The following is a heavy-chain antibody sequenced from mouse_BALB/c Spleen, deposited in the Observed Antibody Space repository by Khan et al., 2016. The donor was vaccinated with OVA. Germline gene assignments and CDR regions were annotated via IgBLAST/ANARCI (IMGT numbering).Heavy chain of an antibody. V-gene: IGHV1-7*01. CDR1: GYTFTSYW. J-gene: IGHJ3*01. Sequence: VQLQESGAELAKPGASVKMSCKASGYTFTSYWMHWVKQRPGQDLEWIGYINPSTGYSEYNQKFKDKATLTADKSSSTAYMQLSSLTSDDSAVYYCANHGSSSAWFAYWGQGTLVTVSA. CDR3: ANHGSSSAWFAY. CDR2: INPSTGYS. D-gene: IGHD1-1*01.